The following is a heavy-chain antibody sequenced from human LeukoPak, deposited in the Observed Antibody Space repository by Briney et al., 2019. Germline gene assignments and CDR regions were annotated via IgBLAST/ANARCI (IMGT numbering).Heavy chain of an antibody. V-gene: IGHV3-7*01. CDR1: GFTFSSSW. CDR3: ARAPYTSGWYRGDNDY. Sequence: PGGSLRLSCAASGFTFSSSWMTWVRQAPGKGLEWVANIKPDGSEKNYVDSVKGRFTISRDNAKNSLYLQMNSLRAEDTAVYYCARAPYTSGWYRGDNDYWGQGTLVTVSS. J-gene: IGHJ4*02. CDR2: IKPDGSEK. D-gene: IGHD6-19*01.